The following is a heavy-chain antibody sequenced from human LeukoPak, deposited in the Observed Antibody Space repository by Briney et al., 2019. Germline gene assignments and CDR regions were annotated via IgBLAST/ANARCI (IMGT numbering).Heavy chain of an antibody. CDR3: ARDREGYCSSTSCYWFDP. D-gene: IGHD2-2*01. J-gene: IGHJ5*02. CDR1: GGTFSSYA. Sequence: SVKVSCKASGGTFSSYAISWVRQAPGQGLEWMGRIIPIFGTANYAQNFQGRVTITTDESTSTAYMELSSLRSEDTVVYYCARDREGYCSSTSCYWFDPWRQGTLVSVSS. CDR2: IIPIFGTA. V-gene: IGHV1-69*05.